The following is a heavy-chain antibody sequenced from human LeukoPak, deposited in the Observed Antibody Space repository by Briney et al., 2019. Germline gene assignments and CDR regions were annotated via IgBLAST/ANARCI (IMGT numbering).Heavy chain of an antibody. CDR2: IYYSGST. D-gene: IGHD1-26*01. CDR3: AREDVTSDDDAFDI. J-gene: IGHJ3*02. Sequence: SETLSLSCSVSGGSISTYYWSWIRQPPGKELEWIGYIYYSGSTSYNPSLKSRVTISVDTSKNQFSLKVSSVTAADTGAYYCAREDVTSDDDAFDIWGQGTMVTVSS. V-gene: IGHV4-59*01. CDR1: GGSISTYY.